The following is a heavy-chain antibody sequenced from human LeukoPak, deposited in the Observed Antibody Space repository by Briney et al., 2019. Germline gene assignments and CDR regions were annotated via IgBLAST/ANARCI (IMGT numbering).Heavy chain of an antibody. J-gene: IGHJ4*02. D-gene: IGHD1-1*01. V-gene: IGHV3-23*01. CDR3: AKGNWNDGLGYFDY. CDR1: GFTFSDYA. CDR2: ISGSGGST. Sequence: GRSLSLSCAASGFTFSDYATSWVRQAAGRGLEWVSGISGSGGSTDYAISVKGRLAISRDNSKQTLYLKMNTLRAEDTAVYYCAKGNWNDGLGYFDYWGQGTRVSVSS.